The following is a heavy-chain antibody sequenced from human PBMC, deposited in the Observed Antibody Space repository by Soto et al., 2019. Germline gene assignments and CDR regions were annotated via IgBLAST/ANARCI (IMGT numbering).Heavy chain of an antibody. CDR2: ISSGSSHT. Sequence: EVQVVESGGGLVKPGGSLRLSCAASGFTFSTCSMNWVRQAPGKGLEWVSAISSGSSHTYYADSVKGRFTISRDNAKNSLYLQLSGLRDEDTAVYYCAKDRSGSYPPGDGMDVWGQGTTVIVSS. J-gene: IGHJ6*02. CDR3: AKDRSGSYPPGDGMDV. CDR1: GFTFSTCS. D-gene: IGHD3-10*01. V-gene: IGHV3-21*01.